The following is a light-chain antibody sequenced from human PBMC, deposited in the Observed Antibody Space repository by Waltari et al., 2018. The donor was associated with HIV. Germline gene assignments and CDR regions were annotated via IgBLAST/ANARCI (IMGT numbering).Light chain of an antibody. J-gene: IGKJ3*01. V-gene: IGKV1-33*01. CDR3: QQYDTLPFT. CDR1: QAIINY. CDR2: DAS. Sequence: DIQMTQSPSSLPTSIGDRVTITCQASQAIINYLSWYQQKPGKAPKLLISDASNLETGVPSRFSGSGSGTNFSFTISSLQPEDFGTYYCQQYDTLPFTFGPGTKVEIK.